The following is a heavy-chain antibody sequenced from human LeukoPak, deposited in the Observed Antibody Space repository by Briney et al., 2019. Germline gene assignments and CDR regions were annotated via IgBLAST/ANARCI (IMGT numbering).Heavy chain of an antibody. D-gene: IGHD2-15*01. CDR1: GYTFTNFY. J-gene: IGHJ4*02. CDR3: ARDIVVVVAATPFDY. CDR2: INPSGGNP. Sequence: GASVKVSCKASGYTFTNFYMHWVRQAPGQGLEWMGIINPSGGNPSYAQKFQGRVTMTRDTSTSTVYMELSSLRSDDTAVYYCARDIVVVVAATPFDYWGQGTLVTVSS. V-gene: IGHV1-46*01.